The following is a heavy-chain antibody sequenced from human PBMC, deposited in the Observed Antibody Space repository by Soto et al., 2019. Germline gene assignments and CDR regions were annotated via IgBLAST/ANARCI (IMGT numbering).Heavy chain of an antibody. CDR2: IIPIFGTA. Sequence: SVKVSCKASGGTFSSYAISWVRQAPGQGLEWMGGIIPIFGTANYAQKFQGRVTITADESTSTAYMELSSLRSEDTAVYYCARHPRPPDCGGDCSFRFDTWRQGTLVTVSS. D-gene: IGHD2-21*02. CDR3: ARHPRPPDCGGDCSFRFDT. J-gene: IGHJ5*02. CDR1: GGTFSSYA. V-gene: IGHV1-69*13.